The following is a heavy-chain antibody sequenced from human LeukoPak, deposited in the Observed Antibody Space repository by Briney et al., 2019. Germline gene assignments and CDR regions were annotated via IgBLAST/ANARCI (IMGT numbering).Heavy chain of an antibody. CDR2: ITYDGSNK. CDR1: GFTFSSYA. V-gene: IGHV3-30*04. J-gene: IGHJ5*02. CDR3: ARGGLRITMVRGVIITQPNGENNWFDP. Sequence: GGSLRLSCAASGFTFSSYAMHWVRQAPGKGLEWVAVITYDGSNKYYADSVKGRFTISRDNSKNTLYLQMNSLRAEDTAVYYCARGGLRITMVRGVIITQPNGENNWFDPWGQGTLVTVSS. D-gene: IGHD3-10*01.